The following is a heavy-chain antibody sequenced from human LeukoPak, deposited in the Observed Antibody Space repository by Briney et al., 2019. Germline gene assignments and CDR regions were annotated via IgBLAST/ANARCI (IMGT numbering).Heavy chain of an antibody. D-gene: IGHD3-16*02. Sequence: DSVKVSCKASGYTFTSYAMNWVRQAPGQGLEWMGWIHPSTGNPTYAQGFTGRFVFSLDTSVSTTYLQIRSLKAEDTAVYYCARAFQSLGGLSLPDFWGQGTLVTVSS. CDR3: ARAFQSLGGLSLPDF. V-gene: IGHV7-4-1*02. CDR2: IHPSTGNP. J-gene: IGHJ4*02. CDR1: GYTFTSYA.